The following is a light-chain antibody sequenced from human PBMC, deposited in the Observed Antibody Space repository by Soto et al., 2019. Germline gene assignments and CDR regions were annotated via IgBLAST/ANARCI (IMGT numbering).Light chain of an antibody. Sequence: QSALRQPPSASGSPGQSVTISCTGTSSDVGGYNYVSWYQQDPGKAPKLIIYEVTKRPSGVPDRFSGSKSGSTASLTVSGLQAEDDSDYYCSSYAGSNNVVFGGGTKLAVL. CDR3: SSYAGSNNVV. CDR1: SSDVGGYNY. CDR2: EVT. J-gene: IGLJ2*01. V-gene: IGLV2-8*01.